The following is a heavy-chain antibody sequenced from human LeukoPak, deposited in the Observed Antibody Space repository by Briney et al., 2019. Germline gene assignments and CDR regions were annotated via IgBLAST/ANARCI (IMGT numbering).Heavy chain of an antibody. Sequence: GGSLRPSCAASGFTFSTYNMNWVRQAPGKGLEWVSSISSSSDYIYYADSVKGRFTISRDNAKNSLYLQMKSLRAEDTAVYYCARGKTSQNIVTRKTYNWFDPWGQGTLVTVSS. CDR3: ARGKTSQNIVTRKTYNWFDP. D-gene: IGHD2/OR15-2a*01. V-gene: IGHV3-21*01. J-gene: IGHJ5*02. CDR1: GFTFSTYN. CDR2: ISSSSDYI.